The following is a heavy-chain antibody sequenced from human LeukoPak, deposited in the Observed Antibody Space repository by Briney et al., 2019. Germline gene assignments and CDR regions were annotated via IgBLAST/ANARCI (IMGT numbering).Heavy chain of an antibody. D-gene: IGHD5-24*01. Sequence: GGSLRLSCAPSGFTFSSYAMSWVRQAPGKGLEWVSAISGSGGSTYYADSVKGRFTISRDNSKNTLYLQMNSLRAEDTAVYYCAKLRWLQFAGWYFDYWGQGTLVTVSS. CDR1: GFTFSSYA. CDR3: AKLRWLQFAGWYFDY. J-gene: IGHJ4*02. V-gene: IGHV3-23*01. CDR2: ISGSGGST.